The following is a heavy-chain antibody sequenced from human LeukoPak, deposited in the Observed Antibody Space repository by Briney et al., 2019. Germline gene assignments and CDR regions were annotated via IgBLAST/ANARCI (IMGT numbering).Heavy chain of an antibody. CDR1: GFTFSSYA. CDR2: ISGSGGST. CDR3: AKGFHVYNWNSFPLDY. D-gene: IGHD1-7*01. J-gene: IGHJ4*02. Sequence: GGSLRLSCAASGFTFSSYAMSWVRQAPGKGLEWVSAISGSGGSTYYADSVKGRFTISRDNSKNTLYLQMNSLRAEDTAVYYCAKGFHVYNWNSFPLDYWGQGTLVTVSS. V-gene: IGHV3-23*01.